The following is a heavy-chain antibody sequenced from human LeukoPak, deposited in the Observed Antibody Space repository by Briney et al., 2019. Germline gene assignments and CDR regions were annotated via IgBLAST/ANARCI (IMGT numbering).Heavy chain of an antibody. CDR3: ARDQWGLLLFDI. CDR2: IYYSGST. D-gene: IGHD1-26*01. Sequence: PSQTLSLTCTVSGGSISSSSYYWGWIRQPPGKGLEWIGSIYYSGSTYYNPSLKSRVTISVDTSKNQFSLKLSSVTAADTAVYYCARDQWGLLLFDIWGQGTMVTVSS. V-gene: IGHV4-39*07. CDR1: GGSISSSSYY. J-gene: IGHJ3*02.